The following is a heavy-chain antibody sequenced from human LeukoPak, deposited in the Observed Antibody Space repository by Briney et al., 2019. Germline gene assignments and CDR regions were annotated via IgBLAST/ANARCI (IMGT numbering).Heavy chain of an antibody. D-gene: IGHD3-10*02. CDR3: AELGITMIGGV. CDR1: GFTFRSYD. CDR2: ISGSGGST. Sequence: GGSLRLSCAASGFTFRSYDMHWVRQATGKGLEWVSAISGSGGSTYYADSVKGRFTISRDNSKNTLYLQMNSLRAEDTAVYYCAELGITMIGGVWGKGTTVTISS. J-gene: IGHJ6*04. V-gene: IGHV3-23*01.